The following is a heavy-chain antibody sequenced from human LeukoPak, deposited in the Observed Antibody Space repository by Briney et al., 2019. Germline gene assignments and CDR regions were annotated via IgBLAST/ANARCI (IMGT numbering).Heavy chain of an antibody. CDR1: GFTFSSYS. Sequence: GGSLRLSCAASGFTFSSYSMNWVRQAPGKGLEWVAVISYDGSNKYYADSVKGRFTISRDNSKNTLYLQMNSLRAEDTAVYYCAKGDGDYDFDYWGQGTLVTVSS. D-gene: IGHD4-17*01. CDR3: AKGDGDYDFDY. V-gene: IGHV3-30*18. J-gene: IGHJ4*02. CDR2: ISYDGSNK.